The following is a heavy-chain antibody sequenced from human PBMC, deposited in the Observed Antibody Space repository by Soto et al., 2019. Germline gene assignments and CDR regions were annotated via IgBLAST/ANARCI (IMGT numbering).Heavy chain of an antibody. Sequence: QLQLVESGGGVVQPGRSLRLSCAASGFTFSRYAMHWVRQAPGKGLEWVAVMSYYGSNKYYADSVKGRFTISRDNSKNTLLLQMNSLRAENTAVYYLARDKATYSSGWHNLHLEYWGQGPLVTVSS. D-gene: IGHD6-19*01. CDR1: GFTFSRYA. J-gene: IGHJ4*02. CDR2: MSYYGSNK. V-gene: IGHV3-30-3*01. CDR3: ARDKATYSSGWHNLHLEY.